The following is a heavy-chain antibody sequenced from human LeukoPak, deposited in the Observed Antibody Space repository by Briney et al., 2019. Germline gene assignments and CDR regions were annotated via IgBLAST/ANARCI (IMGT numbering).Heavy chain of an antibody. D-gene: IGHD2-2*01. CDR2: INPNSGGT. V-gene: IGHV1-2*06. Sequence: GASVKVSCKASGYTFTGYYMHWVRQAPGQGLEWMGRINPNSGGTNYAQKFQGRVTMTRDTSISTAYMELSRLRSDDTAVYYCASSRSIPAAALGAFDIWGQGTMVTVSS. CDR1: GYTFTGYY. J-gene: IGHJ3*02. CDR3: ASSRSIPAAALGAFDI.